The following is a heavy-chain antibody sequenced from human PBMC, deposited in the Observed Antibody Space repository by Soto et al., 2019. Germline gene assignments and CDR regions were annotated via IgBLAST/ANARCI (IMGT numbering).Heavy chain of an antibody. V-gene: IGHV3-15*07. CDR1: GFTFDKVW. Sequence: EVQLVESGGGLVKPGGSLRLSCAVSGFTFDKVWMNWVRQAPGKGLEWVGRIKSKTDGGTTDYAAPVKGRFTISREDSKNMLYLQMNSLKTEYTGMYFCTTGRDDLLYWGQGTLVNVSS. J-gene: IGHJ4*02. D-gene: IGHD1-26*01. CDR3: TTGRDDLLY. CDR2: IKSKTDGGTT.